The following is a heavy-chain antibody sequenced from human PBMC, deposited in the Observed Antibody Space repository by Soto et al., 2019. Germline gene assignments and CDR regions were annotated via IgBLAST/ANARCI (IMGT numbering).Heavy chain of an antibody. Sequence: VQLVESEGNLVKPGGSLRLSCAASGFTFNAAWMSWVRQAPGKGLEWVGRIKSKTDGGTTDFAAPVKGRFTISRDDSKNTVYLQMNSLKIEDTAVYYCTTGLAAAGTNYWGQGTLATVSS. V-gene: IGHV3-15*01. D-gene: IGHD6-13*01. CDR2: IKSKTDGGTT. CDR3: TTGLAAAGTNY. CDR1: GFTFNAAW. J-gene: IGHJ4*02.